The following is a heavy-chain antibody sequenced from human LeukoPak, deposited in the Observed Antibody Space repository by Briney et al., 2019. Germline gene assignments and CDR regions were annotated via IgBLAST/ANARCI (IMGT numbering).Heavy chain of an antibody. CDR3: GRVHCSTNSCYDYYDYYMDV. V-gene: IGHV3-20*04. D-gene: IGHD2-2*01. Sequence: GGSLRLSCAASGFRFDDYSMNWVRHVPGKGLEWVAGINWDGASTGYGGSMKGRFTISRDNGKNSLYLQMNSLRVEDTAVYYCGRVHCSTNSCYDYYDYYMDVSGTGTTVNVSS. CDR2: INWDGAST. J-gene: IGHJ6*03. CDR1: GFRFDDYS.